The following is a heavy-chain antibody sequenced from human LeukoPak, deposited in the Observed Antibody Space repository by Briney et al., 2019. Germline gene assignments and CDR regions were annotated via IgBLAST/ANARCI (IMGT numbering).Heavy chain of an antibody. CDR2: ISYTGTT. Sequence: SETLPLTCTLSGGSISGYYWSWIRQPPGKGLEWIGYISYTGTTHYNPSLRSRVSISLDTSKNQFSLSLWSMTAADTAVYYCARHMFASGSYQGHWFDPWGQGTLVTVSS. CDR1: GGSISGYY. J-gene: IGHJ5*01. CDR3: ARHMFASGSYQGHWFDP. V-gene: IGHV4-59*01. D-gene: IGHD3-10*01.